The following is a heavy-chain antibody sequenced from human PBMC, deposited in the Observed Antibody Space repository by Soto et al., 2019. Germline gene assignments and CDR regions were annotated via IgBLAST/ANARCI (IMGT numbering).Heavy chain of an antibody. CDR1: GFTFSSYS. J-gene: IGHJ4*02. V-gene: IGHV3-48*02. D-gene: IGHD3-3*01. Sequence: EVQLVESGGGLVQPGGSLRLSCAASGFTFSSYSMNWVRQAPGKGLEWVSYISSSSSTIYYADSVKGRFTISRDNAKNXLYLQMNSLRDEDTAVYYCARDSHRFGVAEYYFDYWGQGTLVTVSS. CDR3: ARDSHRFGVAEYYFDY. CDR2: ISSSSSTI.